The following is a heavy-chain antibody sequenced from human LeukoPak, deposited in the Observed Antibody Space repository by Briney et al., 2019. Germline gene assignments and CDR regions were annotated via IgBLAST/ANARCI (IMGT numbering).Heavy chain of an antibody. V-gene: IGHV4-39*01. J-gene: IGHJ4*02. D-gene: IGHD3-22*01. Sequence: SETLSLTCTVSVGPLSSRSQYGGWVRQPPGKGLEWIGSMYYSGSTYYNPSLKSRLSISVDTAKSQCSLKLSSVTAADTAVYYCARLVIQTVRCDYWGQGTLVTVSS. CDR2: MYYSGST. CDR1: VGPLSSRSQY. CDR3: ARLVIQTVRCDY.